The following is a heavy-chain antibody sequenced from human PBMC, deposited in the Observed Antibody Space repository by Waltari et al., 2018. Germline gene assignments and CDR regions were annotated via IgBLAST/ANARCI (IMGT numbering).Heavy chain of an antibody. J-gene: IGHJ4*02. CDR3: ARDKDSSGYYRLFDY. V-gene: IGHV3-7*01. CDR2: IKQDGSEK. CDR1: GFTFSNYW. Sequence: EVQLVESGGGLVQPGGSLRLSCAASGFTFSNYWMSWVRQAPGKGLEWVANIKQDGSEKFYMDSVKGRFTISRDNAKNSLYLQMNSLRAEDTAVYYCARDKDSSGYYRLFDYWGQGTLVTVSS. D-gene: IGHD3-22*01.